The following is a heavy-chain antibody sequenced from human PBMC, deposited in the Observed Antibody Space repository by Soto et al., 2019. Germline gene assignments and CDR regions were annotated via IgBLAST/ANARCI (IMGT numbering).Heavy chain of an antibody. D-gene: IGHD6-19*01. CDR2: IYYSGST. CDR1: GGSISSGGYY. J-gene: IGHJ5*02. CDR3: ARTNRRRSSGWCAWFDP. Sequence: PSETLSLTCTVSGGSISSGGYYWSWIRQHPGKGLEWIGYIYYSGSTYYNPSLKSRVTISVDTSKNQFSLKLSSVTAADTAVYYCARTNRRRSSGWCAWFDPWGQGTLVTVSS. V-gene: IGHV4-31*03.